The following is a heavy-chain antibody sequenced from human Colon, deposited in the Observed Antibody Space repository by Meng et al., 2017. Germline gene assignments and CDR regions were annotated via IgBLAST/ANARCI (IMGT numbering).Heavy chain of an antibody. CDR3: ARDHMGSLDY. J-gene: IGHJ4*02. Sequence: QDAGPGRGGPSESLSPIFSVSGGSVSRAGYQWSWIRQPPGKGLEWIGYASTNYNPSLKSRVTISVDTSKNQFSLRLTSVTAADTAVYYCARDHMGSLDYWGQGILVTVSS. CDR2: AST. V-gene: IGHV4-61*08. CDR1: GGSVSRAGYQ. D-gene: IGHD1-26*01.